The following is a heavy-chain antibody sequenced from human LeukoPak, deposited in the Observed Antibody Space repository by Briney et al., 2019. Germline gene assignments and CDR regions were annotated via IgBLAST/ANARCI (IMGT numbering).Heavy chain of an antibody. CDR1: GYTFTGYY. CDR3: ARDISNQVYNWFDP. J-gene: IGHJ5*02. V-gene: IGHV1-2*02. CDR2: INPNSGGT. Sequence: VASVKVSCKASGYTFTGYYIHWVRQAPGQGLEWMGWINPNSGGTKYAQKFQGRVTMTRDMSISTAYMELSSLRSDDTAVYYCARDISNQVYNWFDPWGQGTLVAVSS. D-gene: IGHD3-3*02.